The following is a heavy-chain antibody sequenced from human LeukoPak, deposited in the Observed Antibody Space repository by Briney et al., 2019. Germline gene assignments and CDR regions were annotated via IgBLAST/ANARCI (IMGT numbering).Heavy chain of an antibody. CDR2: IDPNSGGT. Sequence: GASVKVSCKASGYTFTGYYMHWVRQAPGQGLEWMGWIDPNSGGTNYAQKFQGRVTMTRDTSISTAYMELSRLRSDDTAVYYCAREYGAARLPDYWGQGTLVTVSS. D-gene: IGHD6-6*01. CDR3: AREYGAARLPDY. V-gene: IGHV1-2*02. CDR1: GYTFTGYY. J-gene: IGHJ4*02.